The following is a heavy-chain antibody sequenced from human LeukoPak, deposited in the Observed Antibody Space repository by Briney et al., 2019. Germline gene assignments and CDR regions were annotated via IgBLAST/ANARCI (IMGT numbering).Heavy chain of an antibody. J-gene: IGHJ4*02. CDR3: AKAKTSGSSYDY. CDR2: ISSSASTI. D-gene: IGHD3-10*01. Sequence: PGGSLRLSCAASGFIFSSYNMNWVRQAPGKGLEWVSYISSSASTIFYADSVKGRFTISRDNSMNTLYLQMSSLRAEDTAIYYCAKAKTSGSSYDYWGQGMLVTVSS. V-gene: IGHV3-48*01. CDR1: GFIFSSYN.